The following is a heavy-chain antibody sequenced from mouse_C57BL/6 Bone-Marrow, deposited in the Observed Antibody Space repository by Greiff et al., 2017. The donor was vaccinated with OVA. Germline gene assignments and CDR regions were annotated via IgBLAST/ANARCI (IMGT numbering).Heavy chain of an antibody. J-gene: IGHJ2*01. Sequence: VQLQQSGAELVRPGSSVKLSCKASGYTFTSYWMDWVKQRPGQGLEWIGNIYPSDSETHYNQKFKDKATLTVDKSSSTAYMQLSSLTSEDSAVYYCARTNYYGSSPFDYWGQGTTLTVSS. CDR3: ARTNYYGSSPFDY. CDR1: GYTFTSYW. CDR2: IYPSDSET. V-gene: IGHV1-61*01. D-gene: IGHD1-1*01.